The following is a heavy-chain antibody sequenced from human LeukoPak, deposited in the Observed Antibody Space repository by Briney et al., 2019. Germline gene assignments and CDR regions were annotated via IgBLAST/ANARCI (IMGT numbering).Heavy chain of an antibody. CDR3: ATNLMVRGLDYYYMDV. CDR2: INPNSGGT. J-gene: IGHJ6*03. D-gene: IGHD3-10*01. CDR1: GYTFTGYY. V-gene: IGHV1-2*02. Sequence: ASVKVSCKASGYTFTGYYMHWVRQAPGQGLEWMGWINPNSGGTNYAQKFQGRVTMTRDTSISTAYMELSRLRSDDTAVYYCATNLMVRGLDYYYMDVWGKGTTVTISS.